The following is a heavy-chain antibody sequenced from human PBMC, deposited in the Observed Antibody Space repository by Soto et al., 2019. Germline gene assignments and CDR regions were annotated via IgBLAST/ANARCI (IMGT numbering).Heavy chain of an antibody. CDR1: GFTFSSYA. V-gene: IGHV3-23*01. J-gene: IGHJ4*02. D-gene: IGHD6-19*01. Sequence: GGSLRLSCAASGFTFSSYAMSWVRQAPGKGLEWVSAISGSGGSTYYADSVKGRFTISRDNSKNTLYLQMNSLRAEDTAVYYCAKPRSSYSSGWYYFDYWGQGTLVTVSS. CDR3: AKPRSSYSSGWYYFDY. CDR2: ISGSGGST.